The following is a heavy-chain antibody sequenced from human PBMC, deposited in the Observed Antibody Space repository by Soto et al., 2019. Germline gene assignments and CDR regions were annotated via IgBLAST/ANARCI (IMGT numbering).Heavy chain of an antibody. J-gene: IGHJ6*02. CDR3: ARDPTSYGSGSSYYYYYYGIDV. Sequence: ASVKVSCKASGYTFTGYYMHWVRQAPGQGLEWMGWINPNSGGTNYAQKFQGRVTMTRDTSISTAYMELSRLRSDDTAVYYCARDPTSYGSGSSYYYYYYGIDVWGQGTTVTVPS. CDR1: GYTFTGYY. V-gene: IGHV1-2*02. CDR2: INPNSGGT. D-gene: IGHD3-10*01.